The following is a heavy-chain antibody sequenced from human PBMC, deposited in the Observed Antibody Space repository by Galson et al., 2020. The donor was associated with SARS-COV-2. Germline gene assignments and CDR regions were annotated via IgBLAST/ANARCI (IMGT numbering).Heavy chain of an antibody. CDR2: IHHNGNA. CDR1: GGSIRGPDW. D-gene: IGHD5-12*01. Sequence: SQTLSLTCAVSGGSIRGPDWWTWIRQSPGKGLEWIGEIHHNGNANYSPSLESRVTISVDTSNNHFSLKLNSVTAADTAVYYCARYRGYSGWFYFWGQGTLVTVSS. J-gene: IGHJ4*02. V-gene: IGHV4-4*02. CDR3: ARYRGYSGWFYF.